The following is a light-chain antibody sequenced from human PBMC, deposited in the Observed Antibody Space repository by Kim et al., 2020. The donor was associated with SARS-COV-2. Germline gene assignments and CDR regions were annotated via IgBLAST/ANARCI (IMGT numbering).Light chain of an antibody. CDR1: DLGNKA. CDR2: YDS. CDR3: QVWDSNSYYV. J-gene: IGLJ1*01. V-gene: IGLV3-21*04. Sequence: VAPGKTANITCAGSDLGNKAVHWYQQRSGQAPVLVMSYDSDRHSGIPERFSGSNSGTTATLTIVRVEAGDEADYYCQVWDSNSYYVFGTGTKVTVL.